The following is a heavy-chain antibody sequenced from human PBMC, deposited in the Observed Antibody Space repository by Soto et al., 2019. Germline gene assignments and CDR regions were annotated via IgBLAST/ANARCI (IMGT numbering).Heavy chain of an antibody. Sequence: QVQLQESGPGLVKPSETLSLTCTVSSGSISSYYWSWIRQPPGKGLEWIVYIFYTGSTNYNPSLRSRVTISVDKSKNQFSLKLSSVTAADTAVYYCAREGRLSNYYYYGMDVWGQGTTVTVSS. V-gene: IGHV4-59*01. J-gene: IGHJ6*02. CDR1: SGSISSYY. CDR2: IFYTGST. D-gene: IGHD2-15*01. CDR3: AREGRLSNYYYYGMDV.